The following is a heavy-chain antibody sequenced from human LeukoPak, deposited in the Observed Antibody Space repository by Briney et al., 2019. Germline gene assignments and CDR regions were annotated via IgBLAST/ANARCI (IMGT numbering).Heavy chain of an antibody. CDR2: IWYDGSEE. J-gene: IGHJ4*02. Sequence: GGSLRLSCGASGFAFSSHGMHWVRQAPGKGLEWLTIIWYDGSEEYYADSVKGRFTVSRDNSKNTVYLQMNSLRAGDTAVYYCGKDLGSSARYLDRVDYWGQGTLVTVSS. CDR1: GFAFSSHG. V-gene: IGHV3-33*06. CDR3: GKDLGSSARYLDRVDY. D-gene: IGHD2-2*01.